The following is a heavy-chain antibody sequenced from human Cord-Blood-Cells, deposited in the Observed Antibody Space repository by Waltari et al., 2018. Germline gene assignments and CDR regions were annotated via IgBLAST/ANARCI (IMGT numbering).Heavy chain of an antibody. Sequence: EVQLVESGGGLVQPGGSLRLSFADSGFPFRSSWMCWVRQAPGKGLEWVANIKQDGSEKYYVDSVKGRFTISRDNAKNSLYLQMNSLRAEDTAVYYCARDEGLGDFDYWGQGTLVTVSS. CDR3: ARDEGLGDFDY. CDR2: IKQDGSEK. CDR1: GFPFRSSW. V-gene: IGHV3-7*01. D-gene: IGHD3-16*01. J-gene: IGHJ4*02.